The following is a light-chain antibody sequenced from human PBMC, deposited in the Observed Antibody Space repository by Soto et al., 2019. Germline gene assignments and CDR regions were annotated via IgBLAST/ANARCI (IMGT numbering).Light chain of an antibody. CDR2: EGS. J-gene: IGLJ3*02. CDR1: SSDVGSYNL. CDR3: CSYAGSSGWV. Sequence: QSALTQPASVSGSPGQSITISCTGTSSDVGSYNLVSWYQQHPGKAPKLMIYEGSKRPSGVSNRFSGSKSGNTASLTISGLQAEDEADYYCCSYAGSSGWVFGGGTKLTV. V-gene: IGLV2-23*01.